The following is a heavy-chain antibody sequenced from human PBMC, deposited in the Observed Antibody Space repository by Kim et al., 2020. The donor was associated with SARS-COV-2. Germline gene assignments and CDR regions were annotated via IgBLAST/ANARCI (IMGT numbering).Heavy chain of an antibody. CDR2: IYYSGST. D-gene: IGHD6-19*01. CDR3: ARGQAVAGHFDY. J-gene: IGHJ4*02. V-gene: IGHV4-39*07. CDR1: GGSISSSSYY. Sequence: SETLSLTCTVSGGSISSSSYYWGWIRQPPGKGLEWIGSIYYSGSTYYNPSLKSRVTISVDTSKNQFSLKLSSVTAADTAVYYCARGQAVAGHFDYWGQGTLVTVSS.